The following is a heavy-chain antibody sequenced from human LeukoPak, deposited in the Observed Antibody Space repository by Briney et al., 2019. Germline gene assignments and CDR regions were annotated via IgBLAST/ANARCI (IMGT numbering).Heavy chain of an antibody. CDR2: ISYDGSNK. CDR3: ARGGYSSSWDNFDC. CDR1: GFSFSTYA. Sequence: PGGSLRLSCAASGFSFSTYAIHWVRQAPGKGLDWVAVISYDGSNKYYADSVKGRFTVSRDNSKNTLYLQMNSLRTEDTAVYYCARGGYSSSWDNFDCWGQGTLVTVSS. D-gene: IGHD6-13*01. V-gene: IGHV3-30-3*01. J-gene: IGHJ4*02.